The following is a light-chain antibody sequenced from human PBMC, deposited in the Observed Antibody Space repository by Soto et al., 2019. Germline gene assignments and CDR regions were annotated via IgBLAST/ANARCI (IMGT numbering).Light chain of an antibody. Sequence: QSALTQPPSASGSPGQSVTISCTGTSSDVGAYNYVCWYQQHPGKAPKLIISEVTKRPSGVPDRFSGSKSGNTASLTVTGLQAEDEADYYCRSYAGSNNPCVFGGGTQLTVL. V-gene: IGLV2-8*01. CDR2: EVT. CDR3: RSYAGSNNPCV. CDR1: SSDVGAYNY. J-gene: IGLJ2*01.